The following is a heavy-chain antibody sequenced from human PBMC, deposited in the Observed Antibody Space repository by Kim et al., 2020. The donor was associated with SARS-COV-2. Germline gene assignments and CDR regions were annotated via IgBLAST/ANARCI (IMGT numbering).Heavy chain of an antibody. J-gene: IGHJ4*02. CDR1: GFTFSSYA. CDR3: AKDVLLWFGELLLDGGLSDY. D-gene: IGHD3-10*01. Sequence: GGSLRLSCAASGFTFSSYAMSWVRQAPGKGLEWVSAISGSGGSTYYADSVKGRFTISRDNSKNTLYLQMNSLRAEDTAVYYCAKDVLLWFGELLLDGGLSDYWGQGTLVTVSS. CDR2: ISGSGGST. V-gene: IGHV3-23*01.